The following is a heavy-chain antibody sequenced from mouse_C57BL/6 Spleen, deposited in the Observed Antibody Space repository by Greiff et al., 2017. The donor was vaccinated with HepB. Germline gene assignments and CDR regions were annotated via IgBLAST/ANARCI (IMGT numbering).Heavy chain of an antibody. CDR2: IYPGSGST. V-gene: IGHV1-55*01. Sequence: QVQLQQPGAELVKPGASVKMSCKASGYTFTSYWITWVKQRPGQGLEWIGDIYPGSGSTNYNGKFKSKATLTVDTSSSTAYMQLSSLTSEDSAVYYCAREGIYYGSSPGAYAMDYWGQGTSVTVSS. D-gene: IGHD1-1*01. CDR1: GYTFTSYW. CDR3: AREGIYYGSSPGAYAMDY. J-gene: IGHJ4*01.